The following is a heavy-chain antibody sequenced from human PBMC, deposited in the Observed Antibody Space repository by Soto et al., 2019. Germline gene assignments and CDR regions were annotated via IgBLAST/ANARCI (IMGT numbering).Heavy chain of an antibody. J-gene: IGHJ3*02. CDR1: GFTFSGHW. Sequence: EVQLVESGGDLVQPGGSLRLSCAASGFTFSGHWMHWVRQVPGKGLVWVSRINTDGGSTSYADSVKGRFTISRDNAKNTLFLQMTGLRVDDTSVYYSAREAGYCSRTSCYRRAFDTWGQGTMVTVSS. CDR2: INTDGGST. V-gene: IGHV3-74*01. CDR3: AREAGYCSRTSCYRRAFDT. D-gene: IGHD2-2*01.